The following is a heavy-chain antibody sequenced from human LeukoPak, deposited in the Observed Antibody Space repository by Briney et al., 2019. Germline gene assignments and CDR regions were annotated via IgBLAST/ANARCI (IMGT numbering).Heavy chain of an antibody. CDR2: IYTSGST. D-gene: IGHD2-2*01. CDR1: GSISSYY. CDR3: ARQKCTSTSCLTKNAFDI. V-gene: IGHV4-4*09. J-gene: IGHJ3*02. Sequence: SETLSLTCTVSGSISSYYWSWIRQPPGKGQEWIGYIYTSGSTNYNPSLKSRVTISVDTSKNQFSLDLSSVTAADTAVYYCARQKCTSTSCLTKNAFDIWGQGTMVTVSS.